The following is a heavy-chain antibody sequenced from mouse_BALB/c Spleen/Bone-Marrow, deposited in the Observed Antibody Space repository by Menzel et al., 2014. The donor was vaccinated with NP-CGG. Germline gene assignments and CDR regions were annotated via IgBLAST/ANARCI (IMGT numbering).Heavy chain of an antibody. J-gene: IGHJ4*01. V-gene: IGHV5-17*02. CDR2: IRSGRRTI. CDR3: TRKGDLNTDYYVMQH. CDR1: TFSNFG. D-gene: IGHD5-2*01. Sequence: TFSNFGMHWVRQAPEKGLAWVSSIRSGRRTIYYADTVKGRFPISRAHPKTTLFLQMTSLRSEDTAMYYCTRKGDLNTDYYVMQHRGQENLVPV.